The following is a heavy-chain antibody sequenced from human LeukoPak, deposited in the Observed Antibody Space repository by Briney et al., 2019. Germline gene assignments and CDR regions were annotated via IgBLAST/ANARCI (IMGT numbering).Heavy chain of an antibody. V-gene: IGHV4-61*10. CDR2: IYYSGST. D-gene: IGHD1-1*01. CDR3: AREERSLNIFDY. J-gene: IGHJ4*02. Sequence: SETLSLTCTVSGGSISSGSYYWSWIRQPAGKGLEWIGRIYYSGSTNYNPSLKSRVTISVDTSKNQFSLKLSSVTAADTAVYYCAREERSLNIFDYWGQGTLVTVSS. CDR1: GGSISSGSYY.